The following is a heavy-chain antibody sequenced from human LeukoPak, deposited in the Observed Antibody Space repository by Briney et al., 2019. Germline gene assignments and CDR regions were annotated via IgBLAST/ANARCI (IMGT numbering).Heavy chain of an antibody. V-gene: IGHV3-48*01. Sequence: GGSLRLSCAASGFTFSSYSMNWVRQAPGKGLEWVSYISSSSSTIYYADSVKGRFTISRDNAKNSLYLQMNSPRAEDTAVYYCARDRSSGWYVDAFDIWGQGTMVTVSS. D-gene: IGHD6-19*01. CDR1: GFTFSSYS. J-gene: IGHJ3*02. CDR3: ARDRSSGWYVDAFDI. CDR2: ISSSSSTI.